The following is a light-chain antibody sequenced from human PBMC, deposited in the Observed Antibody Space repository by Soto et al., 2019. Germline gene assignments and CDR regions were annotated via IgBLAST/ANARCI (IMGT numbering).Light chain of an antibody. CDR1: LGFSNF. J-gene: IGKJ3*01. Sequence: DIQMTQSQSSLSASVGDRVTITCQASLGFSNFLNWYQQKPGKAPKLLIYDASNLEKGVPSRFSGSGSGEDFNFPIRSRQPEDIATNYCQQYDNLPLFTFGPGTKVDI. CDR3: QQYDNLPLFT. CDR2: DAS. V-gene: IGKV1-33*01.